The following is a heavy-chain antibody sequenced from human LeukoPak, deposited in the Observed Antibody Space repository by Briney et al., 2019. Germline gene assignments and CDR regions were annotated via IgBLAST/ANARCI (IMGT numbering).Heavy chain of an antibody. D-gene: IGHD1-26*01. V-gene: IGHV3-74*01. CDR2: IKSDGSST. CDR3: ARRGAATNAFDI. CDR1: GFTFSSYW. J-gene: IGHJ3*02. Sequence: GGSLRPSCAASGFTFSSYWMHWVRQAPGKGLVWVSRIKSDGSSTSYADSVKGRFTISRDNAKNTLYLQMNSLRAEDTAVYYCARRGAATNAFDIWGQGTMVTVSS.